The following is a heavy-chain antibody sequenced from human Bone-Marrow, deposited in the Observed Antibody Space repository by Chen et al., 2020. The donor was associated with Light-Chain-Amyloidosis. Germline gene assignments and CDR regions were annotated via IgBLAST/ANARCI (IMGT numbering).Heavy chain of an antibody. V-gene: IGHV1-18*01. D-gene: IGHD3-22*01. Sequence: QVQLVQSGAEVKRPGASVKVSCKASGYTFTNYGINWVRQAPGQGLEWMGWISTYNGNTKYAQEHQGRVTMTTDTSTNTAYMELRSLISDDTAVYYCARTYDSSVDDSVYGYDYWGQGSQVTVSS. CDR3: ARTYDSSVDDSVYGYDY. J-gene: IGHJ4*02. CDR1: GYTFTNYG. CDR2: ISTYNGNT.